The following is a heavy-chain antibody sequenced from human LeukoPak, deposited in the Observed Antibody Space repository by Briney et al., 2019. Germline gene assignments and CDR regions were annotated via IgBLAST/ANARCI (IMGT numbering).Heavy chain of an antibody. CDR3: ARLQTPYYGGDEIAY. J-gene: IGHJ4*02. CDR1: GFTFSTYS. Sequence: GGSLRLSCAASGFTFSTYSMNWVRQAPGKGLGVVSFISSSSEYIYYADSVKGRSIISRHNAKNSLYLQGNSLRAEDTAVYYCARLQTPYYGGDEIAYWGQGTLVTVSS. V-gene: IGHV3-21*01. D-gene: IGHD2-21*01. CDR2: ISSSSEYI.